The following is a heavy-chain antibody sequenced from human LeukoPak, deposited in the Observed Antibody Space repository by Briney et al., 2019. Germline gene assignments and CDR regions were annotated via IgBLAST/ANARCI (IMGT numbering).Heavy chain of an antibody. CDR1: GGSISSYY. J-gene: IGHJ5*02. V-gene: IGHV4-59*13. CDR2: IYYSGST. D-gene: IGHD6-13*01. CDR3: ARVGRGMAPTDKYNWFDP. Sequence: SETLSLTCTVSGGSISSYYWSWSRQPPGKGLGGIGYIYYSGSTNYNPSLKSPVTISVDTSKNQFSLKLSSVTAADTAVYYCARVGRGMAPTDKYNWFDPWGQGTLVTVSS.